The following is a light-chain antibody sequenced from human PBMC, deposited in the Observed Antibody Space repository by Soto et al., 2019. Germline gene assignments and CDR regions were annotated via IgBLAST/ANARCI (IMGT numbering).Light chain of an antibody. J-gene: IGKJ1*01. CDR1: QIIDTW. V-gene: IGKV1-5*03. CDR3: QQYETYSPWT. Sequence: DIQMTQSPSSLSASVGDRITITCRASQIIDTWLAWYQQKPGKAPKLLIYKASSLENGVPSRFSGSGSGTECTLTISSLQPDDFATYYCQQYETYSPWTFGQGTKVEVK. CDR2: KAS.